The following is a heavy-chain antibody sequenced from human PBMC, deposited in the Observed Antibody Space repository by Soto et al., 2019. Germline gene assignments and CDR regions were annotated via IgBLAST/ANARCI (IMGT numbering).Heavy chain of an antibody. CDR2: MYYTGST. Sequence: SETLSLTCIVSGGSISNSNYYWGWIRQPPGKGLEWIGSMYYTGSTYYNPSLESRVTISVDTSKNQFSLKLTSVTAADTAVYYCARHNDGMDVWGQGTTVTVLL. V-gene: IGHV4-39*01. CDR3: ARHNDGMDV. J-gene: IGHJ6*02. CDR1: GGSISNSNYY.